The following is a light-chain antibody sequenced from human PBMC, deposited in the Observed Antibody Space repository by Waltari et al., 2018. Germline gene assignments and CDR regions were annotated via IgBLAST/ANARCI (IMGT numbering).Light chain of an antibody. J-gene: IGLJ3*02. CDR2: EVN. CDR3: LLYYGGAQLWV. Sequence: QSALTQPASVSGSPGQSIPISCTGTSSDVGYYNLVSWYQQHPGKAPNLIIYEVNKGPSGLSNRFSGSKSGNTATLTISVLQTEDEAEYYCLLYYGGAQLWVFGGGTKLTVL. V-gene: IGLV2-23*02. CDR1: SSDVGYYNL.